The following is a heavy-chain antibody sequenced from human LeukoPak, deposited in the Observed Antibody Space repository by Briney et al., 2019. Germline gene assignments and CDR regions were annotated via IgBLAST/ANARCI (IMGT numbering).Heavy chain of an antibody. D-gene: IGHD1-20*01. V-gene: IGHV3-74*01. Sequence: GGSLRLSCAASGFTFSNYMMHWVRQAPGKGLVWVSRIKSDGITITYADSVKGRFTISRDNAKNTLYLQMNSLRAEDTAVNYCLRDLNWSLDQWGQGTLVTVSS. CDR2: IKSDGITI. CDR1: GFTFSNYM. J-gene: IGHJ4*02. CDR3: LRDLNWSLDQ.